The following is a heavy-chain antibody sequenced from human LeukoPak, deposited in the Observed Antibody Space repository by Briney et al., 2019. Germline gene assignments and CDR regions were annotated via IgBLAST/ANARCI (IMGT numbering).Heavy chain of an antibody. D-gene: IGHD3-10*01. V-gene: IGHV4-59*08. CDR1: GRSINSFY. CDR3: ARHTSGRIDY. Sequence: SETLSLTCSVCGRSINSFYWSWLRQPPGKGLEWLGYIYYSGSTLYNLSLKTPVTMSLAPSKNQFSLKLSSVPAADTAVYYCARHTSGRIDYWGQGTLVTVSS. J-gene: IGHJ4*02. CDR2: IYYSGST.